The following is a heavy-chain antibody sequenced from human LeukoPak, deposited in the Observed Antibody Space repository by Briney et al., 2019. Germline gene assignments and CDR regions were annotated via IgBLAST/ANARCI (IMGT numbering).Heavy chain of an antibody. D-gene: IGHD3-10*01. CDR3: ARRGYYGSGSYWNYYYGMDV. CDR1: GDSISSYY. CDR2: IYASGNT. V-gene: IGHV4-4*07. J-gene: IGHJ6*04. Sequence: SETLSLTCTVSGDSISSYYWSWIRQPAGKGLEWIGRIYASGNTNYNPSLKSRVTMSVDTSKSQFSLKLTSVTAADTAVYYCARRGYYGSGSYWNYYYGMDVWGKGTTVTVSS.